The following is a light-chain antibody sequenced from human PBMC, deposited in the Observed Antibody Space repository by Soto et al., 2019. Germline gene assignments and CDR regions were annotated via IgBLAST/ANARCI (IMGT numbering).Light chain of an antibody. Sequence: QAVVTQEPSLTVSPGGTVTLTCGSSTGAVTSGHYPYWFQQKPGQAPRTLIYDTSNKHSWTPARFSGSLLGGKAALTLSGAQPEDEAEYYCLLSYSGAHVVFGRGTQLTVL. CDR1: TGAVTSGHY. CDR3: LLSYSGAHVV. CDR2: DTS. J-gene: IGLJ2*01. V-gene: IGLV7-46*01.